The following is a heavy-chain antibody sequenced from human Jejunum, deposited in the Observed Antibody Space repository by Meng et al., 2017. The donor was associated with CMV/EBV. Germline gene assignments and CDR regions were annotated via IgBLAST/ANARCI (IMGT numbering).Heavy chain of an antibody. CDR2: IKEDGNEK. Sequence: GFTSNTGGVSWVRQAPGKGLGWVANIKEDGNEKHYVDSVKGRFTISRDNSKNTVYLQMDSLRAEDTAVYYCAKGRSTNWYDAFDIWGQGTMVTVSS. CDR3: AKGRSTNWYDAFDI. J-gene: IGHJ3*02. D-gene: IGHD1-1*01. V-gene: IGHV3-7*03. CDR1: GFTSNTGG.